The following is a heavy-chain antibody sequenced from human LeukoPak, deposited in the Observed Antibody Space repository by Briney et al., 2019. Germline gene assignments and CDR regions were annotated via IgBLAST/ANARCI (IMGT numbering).Heavy chain of an antibody. CDR3: VKGMRCSGGDCYGPGDY. CDR2: ISGDGDST. V-gene: IGHV3-43*02. CDR1: GFTFDDYV. D-gene: IGHD2-21*02. J-gene: IGHJ4*02. Sequence: GGSLRLSCAASGFTFDDYVMHWVRQGPGKGLEWVSLISGDGDSTRYADSVKGRFTISRDNIKNSLYLQMNSLRTEETAFYYCVKGMRCSGGDCYGPGDYWGQGTLVTVSP.